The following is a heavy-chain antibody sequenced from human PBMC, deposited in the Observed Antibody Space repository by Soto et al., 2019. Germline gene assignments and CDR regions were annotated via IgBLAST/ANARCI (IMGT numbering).Heavy chain of an antibody. CDR2: ISGSGGST. CDR1: GFTFSSYA. V-gene: IGHV3-23*01. D-gene: IGHD3-3*01. Sequence: GGSLRLSCAASGFTFSSYAMSWVRQAPGKGLEWVSAISGSGGSTYYADSVKGRFTISRDNSKNTLYLQMNSLRAEDTAVYYCAKGGYYDFWSGSTAADDWGQGTLVTVSS. CDR3: AKGGYYDFWSGSTAADD. J-gene: IGHJ4*02.